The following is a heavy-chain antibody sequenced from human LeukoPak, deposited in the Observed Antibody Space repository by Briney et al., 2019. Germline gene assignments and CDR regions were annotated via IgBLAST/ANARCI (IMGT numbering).Heavy chain of an antibody. V-gene: IGHV3-7*01. CDR1: GFTFSDYW. Sequence: GGFLRLSCTASGFTFSDYWMIWVRQVLGKGLQWVADIKQDGSDSFYVDSVKGRFTISKDNAKNSVYLQMNSRRAEDTAVYYCARLYCGVGICYSYYMDVWGKGTTVTVSS. CDR2: IKQDGSDS. CDR3: ARLYCGVGICYSYYMDV. D-gene: IGHD2-21*01. J-gene: IGHJ6*03.